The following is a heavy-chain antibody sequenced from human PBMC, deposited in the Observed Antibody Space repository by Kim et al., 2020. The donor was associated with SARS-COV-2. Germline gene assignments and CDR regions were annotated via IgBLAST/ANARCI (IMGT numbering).Heavy chain of an antibody. V-gene: IGHV3-33*05. D-gene: IGHD3-22*01. CDR1: GFTFSSYG. CDR3: ASLYYYDSSGTIDY. J-gene: IGHJ4*02. CDR2: ISYDGSNK. Sequence: GGSLRLSCAASGFTFSSYGMHWVRQAPGKGLEWVAVISYDGSNKYYADSVKGRFTISRDNSKNTLYLQMNSLRAEDTAVYYCASLYYYDSSGTIDYWGQGTLVTVSS.